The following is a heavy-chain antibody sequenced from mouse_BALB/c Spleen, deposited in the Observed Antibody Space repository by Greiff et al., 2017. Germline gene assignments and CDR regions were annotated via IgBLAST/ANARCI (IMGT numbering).Heavy chain of an antibody. CDR1: GYTFSSYW. CDR2: ILPGSGST. J-gene: IGHJ3*01. D-gene: IGHD2-4*01. CDR3: AREGYDYFAWFAY. V-gene: IGHV1-9*01. Sequence: QVQLKESGAELMKPGASVKISCKATGYTFSSYWIEWVKQRPGHGLEWIGEILPGSGSTNYNEKFKGKATMTVDKSSSTAYMELARLTSEDSAIYYCAREGYDYFAWFAYWGQGTLVTVSA.